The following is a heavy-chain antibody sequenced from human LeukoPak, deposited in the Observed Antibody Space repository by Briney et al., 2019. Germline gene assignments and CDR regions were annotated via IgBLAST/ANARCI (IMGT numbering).Heavy chain of an antibody. J-gene: IGHJ4*02. CDR1: GYTLTELS. Sequence: ASVKVSCKVSGYTLTELSMHWVRQAPGKGLEWMGGFDPEDGETIYAQKFQGRVTMTKDTSTDTAYMELSSLRSEDTAVYYCAKIAGSGSYQVDYWGQGTLVTVSS. CDR2: FDPEDGET. D-gene: IGHD1-26*01. V-gene: IGHV1-24*01. CDR3: AKIAGSGSYQVDY.